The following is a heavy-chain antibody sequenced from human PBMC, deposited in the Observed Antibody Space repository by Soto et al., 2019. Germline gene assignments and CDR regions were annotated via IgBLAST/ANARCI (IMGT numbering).Heavy chain of an antibody. J-gene: IGHJ5*02. D-gene: IGHD6-13*01. CDR2: ISSSTSTI. V-gene: IGHV3-48*01. CDR3: ARHPERIAQIGWFAP. Sequence: VGPLRLSWAASGFTFSSYSMNCVRKAPGKGLEWVSYISSSTSTIYYADSVKGRFTISRDNAKNPLYLQMNSLRAEDTAVYYCARHPERIAQIGWFAPWGQGTLVTVSP. CDR1: GFTFSSYS.